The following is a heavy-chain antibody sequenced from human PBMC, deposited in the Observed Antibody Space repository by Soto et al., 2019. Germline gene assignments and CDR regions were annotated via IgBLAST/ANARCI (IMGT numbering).Heavy chain of an antibody. CDR2: ISSSSSYI. J-gene: IGHJ6*02. CDR3: ARGDVVVPAASGYYYYGMDV. D-gene: IGHD2-2*01. V-gene: IGHV3-21*01. Sequence: VGSLRLSCAASGFTFSSYSMNWVRQAPGKGLEWVSSISSSSSYIYYADSVKGRFTISRDNAKNSLYLQMNSLRAEDTAVYYCARGDVVVPAASGYYYYGMDVWGQGTTVTVSS. CDR1: GFTFSSYS.